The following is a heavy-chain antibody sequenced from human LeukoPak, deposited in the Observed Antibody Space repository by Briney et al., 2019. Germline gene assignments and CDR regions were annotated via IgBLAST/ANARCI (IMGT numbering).Heavy chain of an antibody. CDR2: LDYSGST. V-gene: IGHV4-39*02. CDR3: ARGARNPDS. Sequence: SETLSLTCTVSGGSISSSRDYWAWIRQSPGKGLEWIGTLDYSGSTYYNPSLKSRVTMSVDTSKNHFSLRLSSVTAADTAVYYCARGARNPDSWGQGTLVTVSS. J-gene: IGHJ4*02. CDR1: GGSISSSRDY.